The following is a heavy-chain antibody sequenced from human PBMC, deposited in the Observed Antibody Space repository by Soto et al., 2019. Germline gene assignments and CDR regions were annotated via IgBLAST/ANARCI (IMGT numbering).Heavy chain of an antibody. J-gene: IGHJ4*02. CDR2: IYHSGST. CDR1: GGSISSSNW. CDR3: ARANNSGYDEFVY. V-gene: IGHV4-4*02. D-gene: IGHD5-12*01. Sequence: SETLSLTCAVSGGSISSSNWWSWVRQPPGKGLEWIGEIYHSGSTNYNPSLKSRVTISVDKSKNQFSLKLSSVTAADTAVYYCARANNSGYDEFVYWGQGTLVTVSS.